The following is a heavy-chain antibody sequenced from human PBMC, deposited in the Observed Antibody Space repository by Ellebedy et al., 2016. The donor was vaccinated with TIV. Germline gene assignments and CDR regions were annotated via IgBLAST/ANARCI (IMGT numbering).Heavy chain of an antibody. V-gene: IGHV3-9*01. CDR3: ARGDYHGSGAHADS. J-gene: IGHJ5*01. CDR1: GFNFGAHA. Sequence: GGSLRLSCAASGFNFGAHAMNWVRQRPGKGLEWVSVISWNGVAKGYADSVKGRFTISRDNAKNSLFLQMNSLRNEDTALYYCARGDYHGSGAHADSWGQGTLVIVSS. D-gene: IGHD3-10*01. CDR2: ISWNGVAK.